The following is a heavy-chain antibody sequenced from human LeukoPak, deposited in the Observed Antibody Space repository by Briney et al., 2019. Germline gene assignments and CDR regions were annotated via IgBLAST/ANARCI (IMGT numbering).Heavy chain of an antibody. CDR2: ISSSSSYI. CDR3: AREGGDGGYDLYYYYGMDV. CDR1: GFTFSSYS. D-gene: IGHD5-12*01. V-gene: IGHV3-21*01. Sequence: GGSLRLSCAASGFTFSSYSMNWVRQAPGKGLEWVSSISSSSSYIYYADSVKGRFTISRDNAKNSLYLQMNSLRAEDTAVYYCAREGGDGGYDLYYYYGMDVWGQGTTVTVSS. J-gene: IGHJ6*02.